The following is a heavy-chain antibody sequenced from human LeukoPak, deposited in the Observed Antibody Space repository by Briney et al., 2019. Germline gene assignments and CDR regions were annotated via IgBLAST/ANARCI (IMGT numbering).Heavy chain of an antibody. CDR1: GFTFSSYG. J-gene: IGHJ1*01. D-gene: IGHD3-22*01. CDR2: ISSSSRTI. CDR3: ASHYLGSRGSYAEYFEH. Sequence: PGGSLRLSCAASGFTFSSYGMNWVRQAPGKGLEWVSYISSSSRTIHYADSVKGRFTISRDNAENSLDLQMNSLRDEDTAVYYCASHYLGSRGSYAEYFEHWGQGALVIVSS. V-gene: IGHV3-48*02.